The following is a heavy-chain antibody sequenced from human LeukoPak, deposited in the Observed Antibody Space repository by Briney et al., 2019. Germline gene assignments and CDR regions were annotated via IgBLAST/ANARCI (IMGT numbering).Heavy chain of an antibody. V-gene: IGHV1-8*01. CDR2: MNPNSGNT. Sequence: ASVKVSCKASGYTFTSYDINWVRQATGHGGEWMGWMNPNSGNTGYAQKLKGRVTMTRNTSISTAYMELSSLRSEDTAVYYCARGIHPHSSGWLHEFGYWGQGTLVTVSS. J-gene: IGHJ4*02. CDR3: ARGIHPHSSGWLHEFGY. CDR1: GYTFTSYD. D-gene: IGHD6-19*01.